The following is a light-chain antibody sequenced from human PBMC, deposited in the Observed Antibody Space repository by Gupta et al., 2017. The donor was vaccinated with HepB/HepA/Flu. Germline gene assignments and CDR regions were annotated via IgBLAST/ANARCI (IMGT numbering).Light chain of an antibody. J-gene: IGLJ2*01. CDR1: SSDIGGYNY. Sequence: QSALTQPASVSGSPGQSITISCTGTSSDIGGYNYVSWYQQHPGKAPKIMIYDVSNRPSGVSDGFSGSKSDNTASMTISGLQAEDEADYDCGSYSSTNTAVFGGGTKLTVL. CDR2: DVS. V-gene: IGLV2-14*03. CDR3: GSYSSTNTAV.